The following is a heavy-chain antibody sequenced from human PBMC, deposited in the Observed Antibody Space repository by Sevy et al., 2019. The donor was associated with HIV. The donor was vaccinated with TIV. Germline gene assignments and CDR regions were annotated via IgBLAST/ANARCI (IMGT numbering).Heavy chain of an antibody. CDR2: IKQDESEK. CDR1: GFSFSNYW. V-gene: IGHV3-7*01. D-gene: IGHD3-22*01. Sequence: GGSLRLSCAASGFSFSNYWMHWVRQAPGKGLEWVANIKQDESEKYYAASVKGRFTISRDNAKNSVYLEMNSLRPEDTAIYYRAKGNSGSFDYWGQGTLVTVSS. CDR3: AKGNSGSFDY. J-gene: IGHJ4*02.